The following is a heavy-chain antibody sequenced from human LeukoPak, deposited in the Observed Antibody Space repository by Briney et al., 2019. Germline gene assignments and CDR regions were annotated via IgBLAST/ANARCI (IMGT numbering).Heavy chain of an antibody. V-gene: IGHV3-21*01. CDR2: ISSSSSYI. D-gene: IGHD2-15*01. CDR1: GFTFSSYS. J-gene: IGHJ6*02. Sequence: GGSLSLSCAASGFTFSSYSMNWVRHAPGKGIEWVSSISSSSSYIYYADSVKGRFTIAGDNAKNSLYLQMNSLRAEDTAVYYCARDIVVVVTATKGYGMVVWGQGTTVTVSS. CDR3: ARDIVVVVTATKGYGMVV.